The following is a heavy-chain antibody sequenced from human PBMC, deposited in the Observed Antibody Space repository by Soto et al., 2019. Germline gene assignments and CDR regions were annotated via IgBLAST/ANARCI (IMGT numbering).Heavy chain of an antibody. V-gene: IGHV4-4*07. CDR3: ASGPLVSRYYGLNV. J-gene: IGHJ6*02. CDR1: GFSIKDYY. CDR2: IFTNGNT. Sequence: SETLSLACSDSGFSIKDYYCSWIRQPAGRGLEWIGRIFTNGNTNYNPSLRGRLTMSVDTSTNQVSLRLTSVTAADTAVYYCASGPLVSRYYGLNVWGQGTTVTVSS.